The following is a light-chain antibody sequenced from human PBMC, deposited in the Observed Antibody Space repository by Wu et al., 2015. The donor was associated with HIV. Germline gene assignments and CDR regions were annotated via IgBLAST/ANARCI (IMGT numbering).Light chain of an antibody. CDR2: DAS. Sequence: EIVLTQSPATLAMSPGERATLSCRASQSVNRYLAWYQQKPGQSPRILIYDASNRATGIPARFSGSGSGTDFTLTISSLEPEDFAVYFCQQRRNWPLTFGGGTKVEI. V-gene: IGKV3-11*01. CDR3: QQRRNWPLT. J-gene: IGKJ4*01. CDR1: QSVNRY.